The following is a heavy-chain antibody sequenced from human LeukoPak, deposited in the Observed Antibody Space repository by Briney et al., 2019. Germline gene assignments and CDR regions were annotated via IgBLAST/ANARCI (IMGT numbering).Heavy chain of an antibody. CDR1: GFSFSSHA. CDR2: ISGSGINT. D-gene: IGHD6-19*01. J-gene: IGHJ4*02. CDR3: AKGPLIEVAGTTWDY. V-gene: IGHV3-23*01. Sequence: PGGSLRLSCEASGFSFSSHAMGWVRQAPGKGLEWVSAISGSGINTYYADSVKGRFTISRDNSENTLYLQMNSLRVEDTAVYYCAKGPLIEVAGTTWDYWGQGTLVTVSS.